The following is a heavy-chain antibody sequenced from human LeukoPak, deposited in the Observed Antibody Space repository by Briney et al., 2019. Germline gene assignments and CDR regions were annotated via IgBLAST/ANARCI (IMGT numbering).Heavy chain of an antibody. CDR2: ISWNSGSI. CDR1: GFTFDDYA. J-gene: IGHJ6*02. V-gene: IGHV3-9*01. D-gene: IGHD6-19*01. Sequence: PGGSLRLSCAASGFTFDDYAMHWVREAPGKGLEWVSGISWNSGSIGYADSVKGRFTISRDNAKNSLYLQMNSLRAEDTALYYCAKRAVAGDYYYYGMDVWGQGTTVTVSS. CDR3: AKRAVAGDYYYYGMDV.